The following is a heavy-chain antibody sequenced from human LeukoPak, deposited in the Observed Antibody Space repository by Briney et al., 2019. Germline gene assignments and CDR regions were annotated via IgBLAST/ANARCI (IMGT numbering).Heavy chain of an antibody. CDR3: ARVVADNGFDP. V-gene: IGHV5-51*01. Sequence: GESLKISCNGSGYTSTNYYIAWVRQMPGKGLEWMGIVYPGDSDTRYSPSFQGQVTISADKSISTAYLQWSSLKASDTAMYYCARVVADNGFDPWGQGTLVTVSS. CDR2: VYPGDSDT. CDR1: GYTSTNYY. D-gene: IGHD2-15*01. J-gene: IGHJ5*02.